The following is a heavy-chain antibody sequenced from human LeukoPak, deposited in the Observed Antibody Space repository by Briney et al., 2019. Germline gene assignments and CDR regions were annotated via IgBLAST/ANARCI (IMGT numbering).Heavy chain of an antibody. Sequence: GGSLRLSCAASGFTFSSYSMTWVRQAPGKGLEWVSSISSSSSYIYYADSVKGRFTISRDNAKNSLYLQMNSLRAEDTAVYYCARDTLVAAQCFDYWGQGTLVTVSS. CDR1: GFTFSSYS. D-gene: IGHD2-15*01. CDR2: ISSSSSYI. CDR3: ARDTLVAAQCFDY. J-gene: IGHJ4*02. V-gene: IGHV3-21*01.